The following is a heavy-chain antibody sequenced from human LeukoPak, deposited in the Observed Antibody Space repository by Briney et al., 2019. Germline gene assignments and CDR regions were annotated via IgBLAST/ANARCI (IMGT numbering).Heavy chain of an antibody. V-gene: IGHV3-23*01. CDR2: ISGSGGST. CDR3: AKDSHWLVQVYFDY. D-gene: IGHD6-19*01. J-gene: IGHJ4*02. CDR1: GFTFSSYA. Sequence: PGGSLRLSCAASGFTFSSYAMSWVRQAPGKGLGWVSAISGSGGSTYYADSVKGRFTISRDNSKNTLYLQMNSLRAEDTAVYYCAKDSHWLVQVYFDYWGQGTLVTVSS.